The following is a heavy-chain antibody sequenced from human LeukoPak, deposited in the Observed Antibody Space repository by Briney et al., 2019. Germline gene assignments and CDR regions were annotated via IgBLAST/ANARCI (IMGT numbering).Heavy chain of an antibody. CDR1: GYTFTSYD. CDR3: ARVWWHYDDSSGYWVEAAFDI. Sequence: GASVKVSCKASGYTFTSYDINWVRQAPGQGLEWMGGIIPIFGTANYAQKFQGRVTITADKSTSTAYMELSSLRSEDTAVYYCARVWWHYDDSSGYWVEAAFDIWGQGTMVTVSS. V-gene: IGHV1-69*06. CDR2: IIPIFGTA. J-gene: IGHJ3*02. D-gene: IGHD3-22*01.